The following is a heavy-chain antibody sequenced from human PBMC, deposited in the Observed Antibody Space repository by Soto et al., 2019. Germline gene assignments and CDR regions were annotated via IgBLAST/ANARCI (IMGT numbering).Heavy chain of an antibody. D-gene: IGHD6-13*01. J-gene: IGHJ4*02. CDR3: ARGRVIAAADTGAQASAPDY. CDR1: GGSFRGYY. V-gene: IGHV4-34*01. Sequence: SEPLSLSYAVYGGSFRGYYWSWIRKTPGKGLEWIGEINHSGSTNYNPSLKSRVTISVDTSKNQFSLKLSSVTAADTAVYYCARGRVIAAADTGAQASAPDYWGQGTLVTVSS. CDR2: INHSGST.